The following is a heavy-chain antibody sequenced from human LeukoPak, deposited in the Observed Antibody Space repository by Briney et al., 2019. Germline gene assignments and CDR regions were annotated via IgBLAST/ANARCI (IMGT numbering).Heavy chain of an antibody. CDR2: ISYDGNNK. CDR3: AKGSAGYGMDV. D-gene: IGHD2-15*01. V-gene: IGHV3-30*18. J-gene: IGHJ6*04. Sequence: PGRSLRLSCAASGFTFSSYGMHWVRQAPGKGLEWVAVISYDGNNKYYADSVKGRFTISRDNSKNTLYLQMNSLRAEDTAVYYCAKGSAGYGMDVWGKGTTVTVSS. CDR1: GFTFSSYG.